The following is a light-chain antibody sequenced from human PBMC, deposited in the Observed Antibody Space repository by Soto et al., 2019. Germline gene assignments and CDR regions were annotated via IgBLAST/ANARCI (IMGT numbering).Light chain of an antibody. J-gene: IGKJ5*01. CDR1: QSVSSK. V-gene: IGKV3D-15*01. CDR2: GAS. CDR3: QQYNNWPPIT. Sequence: DIVLTQSPGTLSFSPGERATLSCRASQSVSSKLAWYQQKPGQAPRLLIYGASTRATGIPARFSGSGSGTEFTLSISSLQSEDFAVYYCQQYNNWPPITFGQGTRLEIK.